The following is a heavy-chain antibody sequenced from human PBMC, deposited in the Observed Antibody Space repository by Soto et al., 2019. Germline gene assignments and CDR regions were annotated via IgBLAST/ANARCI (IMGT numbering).Heavy chain of an antibody. Sequence: PGESLKISCKGSGYSFTSYWIGWVRQMPGKGLEWMGIIYPGDSDTRYSPSFQGQVTISADKSISTAYLQWSSLKASDTAMYYCAIHVRYSNYGVDYYYYYMDVWGKGTTVTVSS. CDR2: IYPGDSDT. CDR3: AIHVRYSNYGVDYYYYYMDV. CDR1: GYSFTSYW. V-gene: IGHV5-51*01. D-gene: IGHD4-4*01. J-gene: IGHJ6*03.